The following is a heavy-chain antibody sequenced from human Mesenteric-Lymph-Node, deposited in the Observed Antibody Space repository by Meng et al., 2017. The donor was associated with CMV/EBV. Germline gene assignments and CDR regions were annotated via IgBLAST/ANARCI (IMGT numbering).Heavy chain of an antibody. CDR1: GFTFDDYG. V-gene: IGHV3-20*04. Sequence: GESLKISCAASGFTFDDYGMSWVRQAPGKGLEWVSGINWNGGSTGYADSVKGRFTISRDNAKNSLYLQMNSLRAEDTALYYCARQQLVHYYYYGMDVWGQGTTVTVSS. CDR3: ARQQLVHYYYYGMDV. J-gene: IGHJ6*02. D-gene: IGHD6-13*01. CDR2: INWNGGST.